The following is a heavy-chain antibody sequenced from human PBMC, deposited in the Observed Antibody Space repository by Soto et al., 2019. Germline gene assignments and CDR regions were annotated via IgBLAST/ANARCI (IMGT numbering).Heavy chain of an antibody. CDR3: AKSIVT. J-gene: IGHJ4*02. Sequence: PGGSLRLSCAASGFTFSSYAMIWVRQAPVNGLEFVSAISGIFGSTYYADSVKGRFTISRYKSKNTLYLQMNSLRAEGTAVYYSAKSIVTWGQGTLVTVSS. CDR2: ISGIFGST. CDR1: GFTFSSYA. V-gene: IGHV3-23*01. D-gene: IGHD5-18*01.